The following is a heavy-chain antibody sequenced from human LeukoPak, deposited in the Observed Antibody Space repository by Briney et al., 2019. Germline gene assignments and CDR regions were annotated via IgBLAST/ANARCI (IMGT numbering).Heavy chain of an antibody. V-gene: IGHV3-15*01. CDR1: GFTFSNAW. Sequence: GGSLRLSCAASGFTFSNAWMSWVCQAPGKGLEWVGRIKSKTDGGTTDYAAPVKGRFTISRDDSKNTLYLQMNSLKTEDTAVYYCTTVSSEVRDFDYWGQGTLVTVSS. CDR2: IKSKTDGGTT. CDR3: TTVSSEVRDFDY. J-gene: IGHJ4*02.